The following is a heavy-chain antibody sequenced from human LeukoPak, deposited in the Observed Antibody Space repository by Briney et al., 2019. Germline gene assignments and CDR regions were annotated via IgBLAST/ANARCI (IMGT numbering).Heavy chain of an antibody. CDR3: ARVTVTTGSYYYYMDV. J-gene: IGHJ6*03. D-gene: IGHD4-17*01. CDR2: TRDKPNSYTT. CDR1: GFTFSDHY. Sequence: GGSLRLSYAASGFTFSDHYMDWVRQAPGKGLEWVGRTRDKPNSYTTEYAASVKGRFTISRDDSKNSLYLQMNSLKTEDTAVYYCARVTVTTGSYYYYMDVWGKGTTVTVSS. V-gene: IGHV3-72*01.